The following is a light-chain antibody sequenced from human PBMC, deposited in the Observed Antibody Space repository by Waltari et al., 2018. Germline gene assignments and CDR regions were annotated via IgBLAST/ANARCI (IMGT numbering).Light chain of an antibody. CDR3: QTGGHGTWV. CDR2: VNSDGSH. J-gene: IGLJ3*02. V-gene: IGLV4-69*01. Sequence: QLVLTQSPSASASLGASVKLTCTLSSGHSSNVIAWLQQQPEQGPRYLMKVNSDGSHSKGDEIPDRFSGSSSGTERYLTISSLQSEDEADYYCQTGGHGTWVFGGWTKLTVL. CDR1: SGHSSNV.